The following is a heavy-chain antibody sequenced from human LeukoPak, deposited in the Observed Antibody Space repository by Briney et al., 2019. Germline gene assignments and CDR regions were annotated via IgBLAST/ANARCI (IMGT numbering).Heavy chain of an antibody. Sequence: PGGSLRLSCAASGFTFSDYYMSWVRQAPGKGLEWVAKIGADGSGGYYVDSVKGRFTISRDNPDYSLYLQLNSLRAEDTAVYYCAREDRLHYFDLWGQGTLVTVSS. D-gene: IGHD2-21*02. CDR2: IGADGSGG. CDR3: AREDRLHYFDL. J-gene: IGHJ4*02. CDR1: GFTFSDYY. V-gene: IGHV3-7*01.